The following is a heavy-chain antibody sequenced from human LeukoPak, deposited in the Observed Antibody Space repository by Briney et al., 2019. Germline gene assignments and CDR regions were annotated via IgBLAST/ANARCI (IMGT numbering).Heavy chain of an antibody. CDR3: AKDRYSYSYFDY. V-gene: IGHV3-30*04. CDR2: ISYDGSNK. Sequence: GGSLRLSCAASGFTFSSYAMHWVRQAPGKGLEWVAVISYDGSNKYYADSVKGRFTISRDNSKNTLYLQMNSLRAEDTAVYYCAKDRYSYSYFDYWGQGTLVTVSS. D-gene: IGHD5-18*01. CDR1: GFTFSSYA. J-gene: IGHJ4*02.